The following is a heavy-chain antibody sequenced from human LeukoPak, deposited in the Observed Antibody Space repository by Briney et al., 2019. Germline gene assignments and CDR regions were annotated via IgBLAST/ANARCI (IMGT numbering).Heavy chain of an antibody. Sequence: GGSLRLSCAASGFTFSSYAMHWVRQAPGKGLEWVAVISYDGSNKYYADSVKGRFTISRDNSKNTLYLQMNSLRAEDTAVYYCARDLDCSGGSCYTRAIYYYGMDVWGQGTTVTVSS. CDR1: GFTFSSYA. J-gene: IGHJ6*02. V-gene: IGHV3-30-3*01. CDR3: ARDLDCSGGSCYTRAIYYYGMDV. CDR2: ISYDGSNK. D-gene: IGHD2-15*01.